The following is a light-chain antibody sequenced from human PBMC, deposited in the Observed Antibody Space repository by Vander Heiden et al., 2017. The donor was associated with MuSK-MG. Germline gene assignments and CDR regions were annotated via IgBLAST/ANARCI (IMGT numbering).Light chain of an antibody. CDR3: QQRSNWHPSIT. V-gene: IGKV3-11*01. Sequence: EIVLKQSPATLSLSPGERASLSCRASQTVSSYLAWFQQKPGQAPRLLIYDASNRATGIPARFSGSGYGTDFTLTISSREPEDFAVYYCQQRSNWHPSITFGQGTRLEIK. J-gene: IGKJ5*01. CDR2: DAS. CDR1: QTVSSY.